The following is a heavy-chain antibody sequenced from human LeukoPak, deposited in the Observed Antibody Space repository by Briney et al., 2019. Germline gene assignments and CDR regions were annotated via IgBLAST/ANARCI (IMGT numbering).Heavy chain of an antibody. CDR1: GFTFSNFG. V-gene: IGHV3-23*01. Sequence: GGSLRLSCAASGFTFSNFGMSWVRQAPGKGLEYVSGISNSAAGTYYADSVKGRFTISRDNFNNTLHLQMNSLRAEDTAVYYCAKDQYGDYVWEGDMDVWGKGTTVTISS. D-gene: IGHD4-17*01. CDR3: AKDQYGDYVWEGDMDV. CDR2: ISNSAAGT. J-gene: IGHJ6*03.